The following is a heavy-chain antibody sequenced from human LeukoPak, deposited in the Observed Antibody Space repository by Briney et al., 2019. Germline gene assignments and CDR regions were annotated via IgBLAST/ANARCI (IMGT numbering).Heavy chain of an antibody. CDR2: IWYDGSNK. V-gene: IGHV3-33*08. D-gene: IGHD3-10*01. Sequence: GGSLRLSCAASGFSFVSYAMSWVRQAPGKGLEWVAVIWYDGSNKYYADSVKGRFTISRDNSKNTLYLQMNSLRAEDTAVYYCARERRLRGVIITDFDYWGQGTLVTVSS. J-gene: IGHJ4*02. CDR3: ARERRLRGVIITDFDY. CDR1: GFSFVSYA.